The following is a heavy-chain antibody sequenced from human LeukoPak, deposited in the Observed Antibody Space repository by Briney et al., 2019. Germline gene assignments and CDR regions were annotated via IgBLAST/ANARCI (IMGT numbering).Heavy chain of an antibody. J-gene: IGHJ3*01. Sequence: PSETLSLTCTFSGDSFGVFYWTWIRQPPGKGLEWIGCIYTSGTTYYSPSLRSRVTISIDTSKTQFSLNLTSVTAADSAVYYCARAPYSLLTDSPASGLDVWGQGTLVAVSS. CDR3: ARAPYSLLTDSPASGLDV. CDR1: GDSFGVFY. CDR2: IYTSGTT. V-gene: IGHV4-59*01. D-gene: IGHD3-9*01.